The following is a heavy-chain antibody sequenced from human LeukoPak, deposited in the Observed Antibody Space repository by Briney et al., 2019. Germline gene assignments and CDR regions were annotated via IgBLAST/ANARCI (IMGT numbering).Heavy chain of an antibody. J-gene: IGHJ4*02. CDR2: IASDGSST. Sequence: PGGSLRLSCPASGFTFRSYWMNWVRQAPGKGLVWVSRIASDGSSTTYADSVKGRFSISRDNAKNTLYLQMNSLRVEDTAVYYCARGRPHGNDYWGQGTLVTVSS. CDR1: GFTFRSYW. V-gene: IGHV3-74*01. CDR3: ARGRPHGNDY. D-gene: IGHD4-23*01.